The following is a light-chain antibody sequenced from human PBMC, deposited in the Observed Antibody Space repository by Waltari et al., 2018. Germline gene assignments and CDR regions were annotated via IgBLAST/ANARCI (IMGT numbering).Light chain of an antibody. CDR3: QRYNSYPMYT. Sequence: DIQMTQPPPTRSESVGARATITCRASHSISSCLAWYQQKPGKAPKPLTYKASSLESGVPSRFSGSGSGTEFTLTVSSLQPDDFATYCCQRYNSYPMYTFGQGTKLEIK. V-gene: IGKV1-5*03. CDR2: KAS. J-gene: IGKJ2*01. CDR1: HSISSC.